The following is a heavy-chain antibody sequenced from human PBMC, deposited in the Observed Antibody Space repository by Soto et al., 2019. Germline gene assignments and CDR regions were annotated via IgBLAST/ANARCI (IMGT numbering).Heavy chain of an antibody. Sequence: QVQLVQSGAEVKKPGASVKVSCKASGYTFNNYAISWVRQAPGQGREWMGWISAYNGDTNYTQKLQGRVTMTTDTSTNPANMELRSQSSDDTAVHYCARNHLRLDSWGQGTLVTVSS. CDR1: GYTFNNYA. CDR3: ARNHLRLDS. D-gene: IGHD4-17*01. J-gene: IGHJ4*02. CDR2: ISAYNGDT. V-gene: IGHV1-18*01.